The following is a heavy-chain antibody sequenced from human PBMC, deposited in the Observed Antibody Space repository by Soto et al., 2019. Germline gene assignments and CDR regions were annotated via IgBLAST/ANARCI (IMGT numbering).Heavy chain of an antibody. D-gene: IGHD4-4*01. J-gene: IGHJ6*02. V-gene: IGHV3-30*18. Sequence: QVQLVESGGGVVQPGRSLRLSCAASGFTFSSYGMHWVRQAPGKGLEWVAVISYDGSNKYYADSLKGRFTISRDNSKNTLYLQMNSPRAEDTAVYYCAKILQLGNYAYYYYGMDVWGQGTTVTVSS. CDR2: ISYDGSNK. CDR1: GFTFSSYG. CDR3: AKILQLGNYAYYYYGMDV.